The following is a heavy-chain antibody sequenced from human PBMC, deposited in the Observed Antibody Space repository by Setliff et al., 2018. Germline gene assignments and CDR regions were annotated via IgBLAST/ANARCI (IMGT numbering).Heavy chain of an antibody. D-gene: IGHD3-10*01. V-gene: IGHV3-23*01. CDR3: VTSTIIIYYFDF. CDR1: GLTFRTYA. CDR2: TTGSGGDR. Sequence: GGSLRLSCAASGLTFRTYAMSWVRQAPGKGLEWVSSTTGSGGDRDYADSVKGRFTISRDDSKNTLYLQMNSLRAENTAVYYCVTSTIIIYYFDFWGQGTPFTVSS. J-gene: IGHJ4*02.